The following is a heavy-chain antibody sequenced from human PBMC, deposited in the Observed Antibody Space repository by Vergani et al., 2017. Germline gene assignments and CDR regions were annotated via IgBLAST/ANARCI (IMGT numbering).Heavy chain of an antibody. Sequence: QVQLQESGPGLVKPSQTLSLTCTVSGGSISSGSYYWSWIRQPAGKGLEWIGRIYTSGSTNFNPSLKSRVTISVDTSKNQFSLKLSSVTAADPAVYYCARGGYIAVAARGAFDIWGQGTMVTVSS. J-gene: IGHJ3*02. V-gene: IGHV4-61*02. CDR2: IYTSGST. CDR3: ARGGYIAVAARGAFDI. CDR1: GGSISSGSYY. D-gene: IGHD6-13*01.